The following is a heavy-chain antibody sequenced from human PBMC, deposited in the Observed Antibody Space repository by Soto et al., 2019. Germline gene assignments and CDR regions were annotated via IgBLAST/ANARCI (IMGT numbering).Heavy chain of an antibody. CDR3: ARNTLPHPRY. CDR1: GFTFSNYA. D-gene: IGHD5-18*01. CDR2: ISSSGDSP. J-gene: IGHJ4*02. V-gene: IGHV3-23*01. Sequence: EVQLLESGGGLVQPGGSLRLSCAASGFTFSNYAMSWVRQAPGKGLEWVSAISSSGDSPYYADSVKGRFTVSRDNSKNTLYLQMNSLRVEDTAIYYCARNTLPHPRYWGQGTLVTVSS.